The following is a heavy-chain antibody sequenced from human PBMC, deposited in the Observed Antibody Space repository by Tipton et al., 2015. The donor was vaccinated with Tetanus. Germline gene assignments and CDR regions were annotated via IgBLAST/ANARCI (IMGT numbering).Heavy chain of an antibody. J-gene: IGHJ6*02. CDR1: GGSFSGYY. V-gene: IGHV4-34*01. CDR3: ARAGHGVVPAAIRRYYYYGMDV. Sequence: TLSLTCAVYGGSFSGYYWSWIRQPPGKGLEWIGEINHSGSTNYNPSLKSRVTISVDTSKNQFSLKLSSVTAADTAVYYCARAGHGVVPAAIRRYYYYGMDVWGQGTTVTVSS. D-gene: IGHD2-2*02. CDR2: INHSGST.